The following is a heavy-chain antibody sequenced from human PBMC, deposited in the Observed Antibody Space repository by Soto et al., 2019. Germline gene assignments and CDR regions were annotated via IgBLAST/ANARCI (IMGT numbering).Heavy chain of an antibody. J-gene: IGHJ3*02. V-gene: IGHV3-11*01. Sequence: RLSYAASGFTLCGYHMSWIRQATRKGMELFSCIISSGSTTHYEDSVRGRFTISRDNAKNSLYLKMNSLRVEDMAVFFCARDDVNPLPDAVFDIWGQGTMVTV. CDR3: ARDDVNPLPDAVFDI. D-gene: IGHD2-8*01. CDR2: IISSGSTT. CDR1: GFTLCGYH.